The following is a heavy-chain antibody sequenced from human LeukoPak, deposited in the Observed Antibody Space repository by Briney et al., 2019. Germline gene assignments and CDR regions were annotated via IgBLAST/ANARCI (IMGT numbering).Heavy chain of an antibody. CDR3: ARRNPSVGAAPTAGPGLSHPHDAFDI. J-gene: IGHJ3*02. CDR2: ISSSGSTI. CDR1: GFTFSDYY. D-gene: IGHD1-26*01. V-gene: IGHV3-11*04. Sequence: GGSLRLSCAASGFTFSDYYMSWIRQAPGKGLEWVSYISSSGSTIYYADSVKGRFTISRDNAKNSLYLQMNSLRAEDTAVYYCARRNPSVGAAPTAGPGLSHPHDAFDIWGQGTMVTVSS.